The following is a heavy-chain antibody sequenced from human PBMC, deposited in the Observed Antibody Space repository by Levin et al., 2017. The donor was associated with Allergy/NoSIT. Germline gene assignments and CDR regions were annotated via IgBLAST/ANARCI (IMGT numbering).Heavy chain of an antibody. CDR1: GFTFSSYG. CDR2: IWYDGSNK. J-gene: IGHJ4*02. V-gene: IGHV3-33*01. D-gene: IGHD5-18*01. CDR3: ARDLQLWFYYFDY. Sequence: GGSLRLSCAASGFTFSSYGMHWVRQAPGKGLEWVAVIWYDGSNKYYADSVKGRFTISRDNSKNTLYLQMNSLRAEDTAVYYCARDLQLWFYYFDYWGQGTLVTVSS.